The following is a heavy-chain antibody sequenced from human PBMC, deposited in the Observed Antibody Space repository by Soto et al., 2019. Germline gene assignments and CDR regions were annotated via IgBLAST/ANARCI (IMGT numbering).Heavy chain of an antibody. CDR1: GGTFSTSA. V-gene: IGHV1-69*12. CDR2: IMPIFATP. Sequence: QVQLMQSGAEVKKPGSSVKVSCKASGGTFSTSAISWVRQAPGEGLEWVGGIMPIFATPDYAQKFQGRVTITADESTDTDYLDLTSLTTADTSVYCCARGKDRQQFGGNYYYILDVWGQGTAITVSS. CDR3: ARGKDRQQFGGNYYYILDV. J-gene: IGHJ6*02. D-gene: IGHD3-16*01.